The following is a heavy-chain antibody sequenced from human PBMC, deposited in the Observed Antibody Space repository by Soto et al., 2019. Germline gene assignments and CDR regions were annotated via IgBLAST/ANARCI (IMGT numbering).Heavy chain of an antibody. D-gene: IGHD3-22*01. CDR3: ARGGTIHYYDSSGYYEFDY. CDR2: ISAYNGNT. CDR1: GYTFTSYG. J-gene: IGHJ4*02. V-gene: IGHV1-18*01. Sequence: ASVKVSCKASGYTFTSYGISWVRQAPGQGLEWMGWISAYNGNTNYAQKLQGRVTMTTDTSTSTAYMELRSLRSDDTAVYYCARGGTIHYYDSSGYYEFDYWGQGTLVTVSS.